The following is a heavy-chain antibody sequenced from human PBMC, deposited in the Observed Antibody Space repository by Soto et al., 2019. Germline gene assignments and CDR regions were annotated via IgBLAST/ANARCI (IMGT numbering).Heavy chain of an antibody. CDR1: GYTFTSYD. J-gene: IGHJ6*03. CDR2: MNPNSGNT. Sequence: ASVKVSCKASGYTFTSYDINWVRQATGQGLEWMGWMNPNSGNTGYAQKFQGRVTMTRNTSISTAYMELSSLRSEDTAVYYCARGTGLLWFGELSYMDVWGKGTTVTVSS. CDR3: ARGTGLLWFGELSYMDV. D-gene: IGHD3-10*01. V-gene: IGHV1-8*01.